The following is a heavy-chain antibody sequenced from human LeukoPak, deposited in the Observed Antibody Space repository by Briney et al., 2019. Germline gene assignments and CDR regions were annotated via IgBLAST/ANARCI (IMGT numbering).Heavy chain of an antibody. CDR3: ARRTHYYDSSGYPLFDY. Sequence: SETLSLTCTVSGGSLTSGGSISSGGYSWSWIRQPPGKGLEWIGYLYHSGSTSYNPSLKSRVTISVDRSRNQLSLKLNSVTAADTAVYYCARRTHYYDSSGYPLFDYWGQGTLVTVSS. CDR1: GGSLTSGGSISSGGYS. V-gene: IGHV4-30-2*01. CDR2: LYHSGST. J-gene: IGHJ4*02. D-gene: IGHD3-22*01.